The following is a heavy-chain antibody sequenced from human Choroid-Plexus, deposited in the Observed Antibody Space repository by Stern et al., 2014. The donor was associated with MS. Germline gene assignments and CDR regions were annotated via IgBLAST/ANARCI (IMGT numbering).Heavy chain of an antibody. CDR3: AKDRQWSTYFFDY. J-gene: IGHJ4*02. CDR2: ISYDGSEK. Sequence: VQLVESGGGVAQPGRPLILSCAASGFTFSNFGMHWVRQAPGKGLAWVALISYDGSEKYYADSVKGRFTIFRDNSKNTLYMHMNSLRAEGTAVYYCAKDRQWSTYFFDYWGQGSLVTVSS. D-gene: IGHD2-15*01. V-gene: IGHV3-30*18. CDR1: GFTFSNFG.